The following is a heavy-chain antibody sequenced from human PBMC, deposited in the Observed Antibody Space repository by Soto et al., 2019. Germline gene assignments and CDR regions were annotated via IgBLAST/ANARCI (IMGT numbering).Heavy chain of an antibody. CDR2: INPNSGGT. CDR1: GYTFTGYY. J-gene: IGHJ6*02. CDR3: ARSSSWEHYYYYYGMDV. Sequence: SVKVSCKASGYTFTGYYMHWVRQAPGQGLEWMGWINPNSGGTNYAQKFQGWVTMTRDTSISTAYMELSRLRSDDTAVYYCARSSSWEHYYYYYGMDVWGQGTTVTVSS. D-gene: IGHD6-13*01. V-gene: IGHV1-2*04.